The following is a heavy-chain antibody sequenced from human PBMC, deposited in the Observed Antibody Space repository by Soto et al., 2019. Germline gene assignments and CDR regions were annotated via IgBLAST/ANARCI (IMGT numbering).Heavy chain of an antibody. CDR3: ARQASGYYYGWFDP. V-gene: IGHV4-39*01. Sequence: PSETLSLTCTVSGGSISSSSYYWGWIRQPPGKGLEWIGSIYYSGSTYYNPSLKSRVTISVDTSKNQFSLKLSSVTAADTAVYYCARQASGYYYGWFDPWGQGTLVTLSS. CDR2: IYYSGST. D-gene: IGHD3-22*01. J-gene: IGHJ5*02. CDR1: GGSISSSSYY.